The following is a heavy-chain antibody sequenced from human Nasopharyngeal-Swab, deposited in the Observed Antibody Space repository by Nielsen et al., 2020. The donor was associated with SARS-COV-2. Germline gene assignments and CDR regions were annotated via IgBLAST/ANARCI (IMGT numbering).Heavy chain of an antibody. J-gene: IGHJ4*02. CDR1: GFTFSSYS. D-gene: IGHD4-17*01. CDR2: ISSSSSYI. V-gene: IGHV3-21*01. Sequence: GESLKISCAASGFTFSSYSVNWVRQAPGKGLEWVSSISSSSSYIYYADSVKGRFTISRDNAKNSLYLQMNSLRAEDTAVYYCARDDYGDDNFDYWGQGTLVTVSS. CDR3: ARDDYGDDNFDY.